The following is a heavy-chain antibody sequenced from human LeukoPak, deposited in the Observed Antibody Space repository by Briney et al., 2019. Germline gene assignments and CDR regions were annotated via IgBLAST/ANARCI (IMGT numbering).Heavy chain of an antibody. CDR2: IKNGGSTI. CDR3: ARETCGAFDY. J-gene: IGHJ4*02. CDR1: GFTFSSYQ. V-gene: IGHV3-48*03. D-gene: IGHD4/OR15-4a*01. Sequence: GGSLRLSCAGSGFTFSSYQMPWVRQAPGKGLEWVSYIKNGGSTIFYADSVKGRFTISRDDAKKSLYLQMNTLRAEDTAIYYCARETCGAFDYWGQGTLVTVCS.